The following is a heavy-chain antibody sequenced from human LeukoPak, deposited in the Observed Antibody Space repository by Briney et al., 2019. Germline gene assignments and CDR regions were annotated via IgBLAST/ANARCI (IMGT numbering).Heavy chain of an antibody. CDR3: ARDTDYDSSGYYPN. V-gene: IGHV4-34*01. Sequence: SETLSLTCAVYGGSFSGYYWSWIRQPPGKGLEWIGEINHSGSTNYNPSLKSRVTISVDTSKNQFSLKLSSVTAADTAVYYCARDTDYDSSGYYPNWGQGTLVTVSS. J-gene: IGHJ4*02. CDR2: INHSGST. D-gene: IGHD3-22*01. CDR1: GGSFSGYY.